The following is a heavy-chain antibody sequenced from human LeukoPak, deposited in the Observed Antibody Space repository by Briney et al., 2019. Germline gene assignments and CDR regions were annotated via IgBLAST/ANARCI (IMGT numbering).Heavy chain of an antibody. Sequence: SDTLSLMCTVSGDSICSGGYYWSWIRQHPGKGLEWIGYISYNGIIYYNPSLTTRLTISVDTSQNQSCLNESYVTDAGTAVCVCGRVDSNMVRAFQDWGQGTLVTVSS. V-gene: IGHV4-31*03. CDR2: ISYNGII. J-gene: IGHJ4*02. D-gene: IGHD3-10*01. CDR1: GDSICSGGYY. CDR3: GRVDSNMVRAFQD.